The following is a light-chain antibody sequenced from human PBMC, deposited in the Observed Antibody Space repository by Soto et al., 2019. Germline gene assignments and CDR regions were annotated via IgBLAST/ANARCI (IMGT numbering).Light chain of an antibody. V-gene: IGKV4-1*01. Sequence: DIVMTQSPDSLAVSLGERATINCKSSQSVLYSSNNKNYLAWYQQKPGQPPKLLIYWASTRESGVPDRFSGSGAGKNFPLTNSRPPAEDVAIFYCQQYYSTPPTFGQGTKVEIK. J-gene: IGKJ1*01. CDR3: QQYYSTPPT. CDR1: QSVLYSSNNKNY. CDR2: WAS.